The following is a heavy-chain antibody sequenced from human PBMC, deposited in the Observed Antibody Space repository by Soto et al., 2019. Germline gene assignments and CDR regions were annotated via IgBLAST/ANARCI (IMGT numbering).Heavy chain of an antibody. CDR1: GYTFTSYG. V-gene: IGHV1-18*01. CDR2: ISAYNGNT. J-gene: IGHJ5*02. Sequence: QVQLVQSGAEVKKPGASVKVSCKASGYTFTSYGISWVRQAPGQGLEWMGWISAYNGNTNYAQKLQGRVTMTTDTXTXTXXRELRSLRSDDTAVYYCARVRVEGATGKGGYWFDPWGQGTLVTVSS. D-gene: IGHD1-26*01. CDR3: ARVRVEGATGKGGYWFDP.